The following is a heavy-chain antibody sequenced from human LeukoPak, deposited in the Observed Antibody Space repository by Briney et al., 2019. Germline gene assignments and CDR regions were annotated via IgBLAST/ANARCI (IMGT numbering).Heavy chain of an antibody. V-gene: IGHV3-20*04. J-gene: IGHJ4*02. D-gene: IGHD6-13*01. CDR2: INWNGGST. CDR1: GFTFSSYW. CDR3: ARARIAAAGNEDY. Sequence: GGSLRLSCAASGFTFSSYWMSWVRQAPGKGLEWVSGINWNGGSTGYADSVKGRFTTSRDNAKNSLYLQMNSLRAEDTALYYCARARIAAAGNEDYWGQGTLVTVSS.